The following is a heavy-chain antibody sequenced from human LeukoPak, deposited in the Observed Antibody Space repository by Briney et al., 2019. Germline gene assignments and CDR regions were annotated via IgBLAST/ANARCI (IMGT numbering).Heavy chain of an antibody. D-gene: IGHD3-22*01. CDR3: ARLRAFPDYYDSSGLNAFDI. J-gene: IGHJ3*02. CDR1: GGSISSSSYY. CDR2: IYYSGST. Sequence: SETLSLTCTVSGGSISSSSYYWGWIRQPPGKGLEWIGSIYYSGSTYYNPSLKSRVTISVDTSKNQSSLKLSSVTAADTAVYYCARLRAFPDYYDSSGLNAFDIWGQGTMVTVSS. V-gene: IGHV4-39*01.